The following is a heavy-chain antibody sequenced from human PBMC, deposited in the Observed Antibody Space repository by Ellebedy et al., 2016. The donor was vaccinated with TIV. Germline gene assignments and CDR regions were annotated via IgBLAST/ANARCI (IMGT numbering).Heavy chain of an antibody. Sequence: GESLKISCVVSGFTVNSNYMSWVRQAPGKGLEWVSVISVGGSTYYADSVKGRFTISRANSTHTLFLQMNSLRAEDTAVYYCASETFNDVDLELWGLFDMWGQGTTVTVSS. D-gene: IGHD3-16*01. J-gene: IGHJ3*02. CDR3: ASETFNDVDLELWGLFDM. CDR1: GFTVNSNY. CDR2: ISVGGST. V-gene: IGHV3-66*01.